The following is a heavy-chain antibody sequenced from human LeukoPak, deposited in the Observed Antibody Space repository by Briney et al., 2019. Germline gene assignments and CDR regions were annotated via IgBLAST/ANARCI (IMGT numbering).Heavy chain of an antibody. Sequence: GGSLRLSCTTSGFIFTNFAMEWVRQAPGKGLEWVAAISYDGRNEYYADSVKGRFIVSRDSSKNRVYLQTNSLRYNDTAMYYCVRSSRVVGTKRDHWGQGTLVTVSS. D-gene: IGHD1-26*01. J-gene: IGHJ4*02. CDR3: VRSSRVVGTKRDH. CDR1: GFIFTNFA. V-gene: IGHV3-30*04. CDR2: ISYDGRNE.